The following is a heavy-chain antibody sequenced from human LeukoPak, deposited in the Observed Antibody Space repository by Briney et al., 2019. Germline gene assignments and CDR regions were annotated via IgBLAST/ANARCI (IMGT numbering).Heavy chain of an antibody. CDR3: VKGRGPAKGDYYNYYYYMDV. CDR1: GFTFSNYA. J-gene: IGHJ6*03. V-gene: IGHV3-23*01. D-gene: IGHD2-21*02. Sequence: PGESLKISCAASGFTFSNYAMTWVRQAPGKGLEWVSAVIGSGGTYYADSVKGRFIISRDNSKNTLYLQMSSLRADDTALYYCVKGRGPAKGDYYNYYYYMDVWGKGTTVTVSS. CDR2: VIGSGGT.